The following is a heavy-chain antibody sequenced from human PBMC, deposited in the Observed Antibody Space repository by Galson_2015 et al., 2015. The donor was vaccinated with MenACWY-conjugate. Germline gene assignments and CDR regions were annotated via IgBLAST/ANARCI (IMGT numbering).Heavy chain of an antibody. J-gene: IGHJ4*02. V-gene: IGHV3-23*01. CDR3: AKDLVKNYEMLTGYYSD. D-gene: IGHD3-9*01. CDR2: ISDSGRFT. Sequence: VRQAPGKGLEWVSTISDSGRFTYYADSVKGRFTISRDNSKNALFLQMNNVRADDTASYYCAKDLVKNYEMLTGYYSDWGQGTLVTVSS.